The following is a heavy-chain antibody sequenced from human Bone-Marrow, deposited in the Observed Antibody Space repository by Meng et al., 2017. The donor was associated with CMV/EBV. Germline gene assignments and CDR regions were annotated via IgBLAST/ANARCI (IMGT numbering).Heavy chain of an antibody. Sequence: ASVKVSCKASGYTFTGYHIHWVRQAPGQGLEWMGWINPNSGGTNYAQKFQGRVTMTRDTSISTAYMELSRLRSDDTAVYHCAREYQLLYNWFDPWGQGTLVTVSS. CDR3: AREYQLLYNWFDP. V-gene: IGHV1-2*02. CDR2: INPNSGGT. D-gene: IGHD2-2*01. CDR1: GYTFTGYH. J-gene: IGHJ5*02.